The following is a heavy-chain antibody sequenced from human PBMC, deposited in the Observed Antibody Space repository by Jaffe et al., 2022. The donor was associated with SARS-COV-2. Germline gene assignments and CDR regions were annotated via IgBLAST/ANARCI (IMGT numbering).Heavy chain of an antibody. CDR1: GGTFSSYT. J-gene: IGHJ6*02. V-gene: IGHV1-69*02. D-gene: IGHD3-10*01. Sequence: QVQLVQSGAEVKKPGSSVKVSCKASGGTFSSYTISWVRQAPGQGLEWMGRIIPILGIANYAQKFQGRVTITADKSTSTAYMELSSLRSEDTAVYYCARARELGNPGGYYYYGMDVWGQGTTVTVSS. CDR3: ARARELGNPGGYYYYGMDV. CDR2: IIPILGIA.